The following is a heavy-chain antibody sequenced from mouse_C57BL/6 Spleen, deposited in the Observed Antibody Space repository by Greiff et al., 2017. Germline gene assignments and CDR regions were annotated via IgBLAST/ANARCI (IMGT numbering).Heavy chain of an antibody. CDR3: ARDEVNDYFDY. CDR1: GYSITSGYY. CDR2: ISYDGSN. Sequence: EVKLMESGPGLVKPSQSLSLTCSVTGYSITSGYYWNWIRQFPGNKLEWMGYISYDGSNNYNPSLKNRISITRDTSKNQFFLKLNSVTTEDTATYYCARDEVNDYFDYWGQGTTLTVSS. V-gene: IGHV3-6*01. D-gene: IGHD1-3*01. J-gene: IGHJ2*01.